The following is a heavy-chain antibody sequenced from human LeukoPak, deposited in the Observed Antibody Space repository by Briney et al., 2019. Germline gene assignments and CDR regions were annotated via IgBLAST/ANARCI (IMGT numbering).Heavy chain of an antibody. J-gene: IGHJ4*02. D-gene: IGHD3-16*01. V-gene: IGHV3-21*06. CDR2: ISGRSSHT. CDR3: GRAFPPLRTSSAGDL. CDR1: GFTFSDYD. Sequence: GGSLRLSCSASGFTFSDYDMNWIRQAPVKGLEWISAISGRSSHTYYGDSVKGRFSISRDNAKNLLYLQMNGLGAEDTAVYYCGRAFPPLRTSSAGDLWGQGTLVTVSS.